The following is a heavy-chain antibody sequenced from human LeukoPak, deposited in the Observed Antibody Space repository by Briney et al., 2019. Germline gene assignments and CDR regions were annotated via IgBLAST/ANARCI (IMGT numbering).Heavy chain of an antibody. Sequence: GGSLRLSCAASGFTFDDYAMHWVRQAPGKGLEWVSLISWDGGSTYYADSVKGRFTISRDNSKNSLYLQMNSLRAEDTALYYCAKSLYDSSGYWRSYYFDYWGQGTLVTVSS. V-gene: IGHV3-43D*03. J-gene: IGHJ4*02. CDR1: GFTFDDYA. D-gene: IGHD3-22*01. CDR3: AKSLYDSSGYWRSYYFDY. CDR2: ISWDGGST.